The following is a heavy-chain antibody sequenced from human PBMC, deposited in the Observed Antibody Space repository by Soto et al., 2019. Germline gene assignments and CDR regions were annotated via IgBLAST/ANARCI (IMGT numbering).Heavy chain of an antibody. CDR1: GFTFSNYW. D-gene: IGHD6-19*01. CDR2: INSDGSST. CDR3: ARDPAPIGWYDY. V-gene: IGHV3-74*01. J-gene: IGHJ4*02. Sequence: GGSLRLSCAASGFTFSNYWMHWVRQVSGKGLVCVSRINSDGSSTTYADSVKGRFTISRDNAKNTLYLQMNSLRAGDTAVYYCARDPAPIGWYDYWGLGTLVTVSS.